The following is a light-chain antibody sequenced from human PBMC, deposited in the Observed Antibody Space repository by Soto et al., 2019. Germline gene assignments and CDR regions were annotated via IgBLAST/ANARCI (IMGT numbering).Light chain of an antibody. CDR3: QQYNSFPIT. Sequence: DIQMTQSPSTLSASVGDRVTITCRSSQSISSWLAWYQQKPGKAPKLLIYKASSLESGVTSRFSRSGSGTAFTLTISSLQPDDFATYYCQQYNSFPITFGQGTRLEIK. CDR2: KAS. V-gene: IGKV1-5*03. J-gene: IGKJ5*01. CDR1: QSISSW.